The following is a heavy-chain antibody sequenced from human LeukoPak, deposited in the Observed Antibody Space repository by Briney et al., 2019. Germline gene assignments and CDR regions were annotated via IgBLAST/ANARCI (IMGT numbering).Heavy chain of an antibody. V-gene: IGHV3-33*06. CDR1: GFTFSTYG. CDR3: AKADLRTGYGSGSYYPFDY. D-gene: IGHD3-10*01. Sequence: PGGSLRLSCVASGFTFSTYGMHWVRQAPGKGLEWVAVIWYDGSNKYYGDSVKGRFTISRDNSKNTLYLQMNSLRAEDTAVYYCAKADLRTGYGSGSYYPFDYWGQGTLVTVSS. J-gene: IGHJ4*02. CDR2: IWYDGSNK.